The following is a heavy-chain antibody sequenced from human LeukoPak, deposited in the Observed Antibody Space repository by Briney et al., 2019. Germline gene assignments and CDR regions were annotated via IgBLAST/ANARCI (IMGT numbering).Heavy chain of an antibody. CDR1: GFTFTGYY. Sequence: ASVKVSCKASGFTFTGYYMHWVRQAPGQGLEWMGWINPNSGGTNYAQKFQGRVTMTRDTSITTAYMELTSLRSDETAVYFCARELFYSVSETYYNVGRVFNYWGQGTLVTVSS. CDR3: ARELFYSVSETYYNVGRVFNY. D-gene: IGHD3-10*01. CDR2: INPNSGGT. V-gene: IGHV1-2*02. J-gene: IGHJ4*02.